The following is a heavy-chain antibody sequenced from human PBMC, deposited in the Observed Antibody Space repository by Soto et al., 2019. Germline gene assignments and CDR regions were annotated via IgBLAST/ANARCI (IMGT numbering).Heavy chain of an antibody. CDR1: GYTFTNHD. CDR3: ARVGGNWNDDYFDH. V-gene: IGHV1-8*01. CDR2: MNPNSGDT. D-gene: IGHD1-1*01. J-gene: IGHJ4*02. Sequence: QVQLVQSGAEVKKPGASVKVSCKASGYTFTNHDINWVRQTTGQGLEWMGWMNPNSGDTGYAQKFQGRVTMTRDTSIRTAYMELSNMRPDDTAVYYCARVGGNWNDDYFDHWGQGALVTVSS.